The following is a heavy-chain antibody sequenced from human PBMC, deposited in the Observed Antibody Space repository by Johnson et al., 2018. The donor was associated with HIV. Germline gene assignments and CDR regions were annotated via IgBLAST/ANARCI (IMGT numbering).Heavy chain of an antibody. J-gene: IGHJ3*01. Sequence: VQLMESGGGLVQPGGSLRLSCAASGFTFSNAWMSWVRQAPGQGLEWVGRIKSKTDGGTTDYAAPVKGRITISRADSKNTLYLQMSSLRAEDTAVYYCANLQSSDFPYAFDVWGQGTMVTVSS. CDR2: IKSKTDGGTT. CDR3: ANLQSSDFPYAFDV. V-gene: IGHV3-15*01. CDR1: GFTFSNAW. D-gene: IGHD4-11*01.